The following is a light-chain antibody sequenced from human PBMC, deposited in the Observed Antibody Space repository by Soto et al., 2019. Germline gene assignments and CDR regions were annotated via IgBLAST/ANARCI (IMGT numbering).Light chain of an antibody. CDR3: QQYDNLPSFT. V-gene: IGKV1-33*01. Sequence: DIQMTQSPSSLSASVGDRVTITCQASQDISNYLNWYQQKPGKAPKLLIYDASNLETGVPSRFSGSGSWTDFTSTISSLQPEDIATYYCQQYDNLPSFTFGPGTKVDIK. J-gene: IGKJ3*01. CDR1: QDISNY. CDR2: DAS.